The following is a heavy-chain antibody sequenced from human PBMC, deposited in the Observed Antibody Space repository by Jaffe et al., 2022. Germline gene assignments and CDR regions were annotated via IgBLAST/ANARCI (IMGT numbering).Heavy chain of an antibody. Sequence: QVQLQESGPGLVKPSGTLSLTCAVSGGSISSSNWWSWVRQPPGKGLEWIGEIYHSGSTNYNPSLKSRVTISVDKSKNQFSLKLSSVTAADTAVYYCASWGSSGAANYYYYYMDVWGKGTTVTVSS. CDR2: IYHSGST. CDR1: GGSISSSNW. V-gene: IGHV4-4*02. CDR3: ASWGSSGAANYYYYYMDV. J-gene: IGHJ6*03. D-gene: IGHD3-22*01.